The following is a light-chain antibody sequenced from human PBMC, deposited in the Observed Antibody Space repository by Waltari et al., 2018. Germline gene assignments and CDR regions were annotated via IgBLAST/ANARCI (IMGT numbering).Light chain of an antibody. V-gene: IGKV3-11*01. CDR3: QQRLNWPVT. J-gene: IGKJ4*01. CDR2: DAS. Sequence: DIVLTQSPATLSLSPGERATLSCRASQNFSNYLAGYQQKPGQAPRLLIYDASKTFTGTPARFSGSGSGTDFTLTIGSLEPDDFAVYYCQQRLNWPVTFGGGTKVEIK. CDR1: QNFSNY.